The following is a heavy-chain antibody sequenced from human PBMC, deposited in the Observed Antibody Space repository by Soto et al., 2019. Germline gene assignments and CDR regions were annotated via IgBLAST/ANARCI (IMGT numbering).Heavy chain of an antibody. V-gene: IGHV1-8*01. CDR3: AREKTSYGMDV. CDR2: MNPNSGNT. Sequence: QVQLVQSGAEVKKPGASVKVSCKASGYTFTSYDINWVRQATGQGLEWMGWMNPNSGNTGYAQKFQGRVTMTRNTSISTAYMALRSLRCEDTAVYYSAREKTSYGMDVWGQGTTVTVSS. J-gene: IGHJ6*02. CDR1: GYTFTSYD.